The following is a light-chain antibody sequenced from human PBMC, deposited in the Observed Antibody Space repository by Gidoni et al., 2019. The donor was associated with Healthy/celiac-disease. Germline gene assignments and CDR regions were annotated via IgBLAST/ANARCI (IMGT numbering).Light chain of an antibody. V-gene: IGKV2-28*01. CDR2: LGS. Sequence: DIVMTQSLLSLLVTPGEPASISCRSKQSLLNSNGYNYLDWYLQKPGQSPQLLIYLGSNRASGVPDRFSGSGSGTDFTLKISRVEAEDVGVYYCMQALQTTYTFGQGTKLEIK. J-gene: IGKJ2*01. CDR1: QSLLNSNGYNY. CDR3: MQALQTTYT.